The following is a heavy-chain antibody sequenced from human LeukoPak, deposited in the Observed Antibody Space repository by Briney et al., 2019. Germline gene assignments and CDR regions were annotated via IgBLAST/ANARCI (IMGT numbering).Heavy chain of an antibody. V-gene: IGHV3-7*03. CDR3: ARVGQQLESGLDV. CDR1: GFTFSSYW. CDR2: IKQDGSEK. J-gene: IGHJ6*01. D-gene: IGHD6-13*01. Sequence: PGGSLRLSCAPSGFTFSSYWTSWVRQAPGKGLEWVANIKQDGSEKYSVDSVKERFTISRDNAENSLYLQMNSLRVEDTAVYYCARVGQQLESGLDVWGKGTTVTVSS.